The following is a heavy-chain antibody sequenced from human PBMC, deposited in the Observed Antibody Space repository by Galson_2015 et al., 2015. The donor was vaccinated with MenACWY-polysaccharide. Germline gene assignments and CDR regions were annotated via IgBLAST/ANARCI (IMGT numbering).Heavy chain of an antibody. Sequence: TLSLTCTVSGVSISSSNYYWGWIRQSPEKGLEWIGTISYSGSTYYNPSLKSRVTISVDTSKNQFSLKLGSVTAADTAVYYCASRLAQVGIAGYGYGMDVWGQGTTVTVSS. J-gene: IGHJ6*02. V-gene: IGHV4-39*01. CDR1: GVSISSSNYY. CDR2: ISYSGST. D-gene: IGHD2-15*01. CDR3: ASRLAQVGIAGYGYGMDV.